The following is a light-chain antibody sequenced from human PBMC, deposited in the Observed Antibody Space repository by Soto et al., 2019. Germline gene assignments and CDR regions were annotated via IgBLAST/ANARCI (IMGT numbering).Light chain of an antibody. J-gene: IGKJ2*01. CDR1: QSISKW. CDR2: DAS. CDR3: QQYHTYYT. Sequence: DIQMTQSPSTLSASVGDRVTITCRASQSISKWLAWYQQKPGKAPKLLIYDASSLQSGVPSRFSGRGSWTQFTLTISSLQPGDSATYYCQQYHTYYTFGQGTKLEIK. V-gene: IGKV1-5*01.